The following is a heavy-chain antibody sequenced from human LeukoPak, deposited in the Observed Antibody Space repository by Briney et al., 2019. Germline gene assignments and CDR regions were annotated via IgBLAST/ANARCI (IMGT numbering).Heavy chain of an antibody. CDR2: ISGSGGST. V-gene: IGHV3-23*01. CDR3: AKVMARYSSVLGAFDI. CDR1: GFTFSSYA. D-gene: IGHD6-19*01. J-gene: IGHJ3*02. Sequence: PGGSLRLSCAASGFTFSSYAMSWVRQAPGKGLEWVSAISGSGGSTYYADSVKGRFTISRDNSKNTLYLQMNSLRAEDTAVYYCAKVMARYSSVLGAFDIWGQGTMVTVSS.